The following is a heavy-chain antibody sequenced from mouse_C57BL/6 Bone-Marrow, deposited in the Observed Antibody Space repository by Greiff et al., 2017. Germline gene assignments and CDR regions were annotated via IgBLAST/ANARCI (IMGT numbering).Heavy chain of an antibody. CDR1: GYTFTDYE. J-gene: IGHJ2*01. CDR2: IDPETGGT. Sequence: QVQLKESGAELVRPGASVTLSCKASGYTFTDYEMHWVKQTPVHGLEWIGAIDPETGGTAYNQTFKGKAILTVDKSSSTAYMEHRSLTSEDSDVYYCTRPPFAYWGQGNTPTVSS. V-gene: IGHV1-15*01. CDR3: TRPPFAY.